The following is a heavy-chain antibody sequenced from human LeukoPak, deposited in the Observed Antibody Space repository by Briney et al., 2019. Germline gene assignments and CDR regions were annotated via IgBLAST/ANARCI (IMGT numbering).Heavy chain of an antibody. D-gene: IGHD5-12*01. CDR2: INPSGGST. V-gene: IGHV1-46*01. Sequence: ASVKVSCKASGYTFTSYYMHWVRQAPGQGLEWMGIINPSGGSTSYAQKFQGRVTMTRDTSTSTVYMELTSLRLDDTAMYYCARNSRVASTSGLNYWGQGTLVTVSS. CDR1: GYTFTSYY. CDR3: ARNSRVASTSGLNY. J-gene: IGHJ4*02.